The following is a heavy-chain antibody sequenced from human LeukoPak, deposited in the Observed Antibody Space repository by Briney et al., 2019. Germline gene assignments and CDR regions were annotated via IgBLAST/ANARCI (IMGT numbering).Heavy chain of an antibody. V-gene: IGHV4-61*01. J-gene: IGHJ4*02. CDR3: VREHDWGDFDF. CDR1: GGSVISGSYY. D-gene: IGHD3-9*01. CDR2: VSHSGNT. Sequence: PSETLSLTCTVSGGSVISGSYYWSWIRQPPGKGLEWIGYVSHSGNTNYNPSLKSRVTISKDTSKNQFSLNLSSVTAADTAVYYCVREHDWGDFDFWGQGPWSPSPQ.